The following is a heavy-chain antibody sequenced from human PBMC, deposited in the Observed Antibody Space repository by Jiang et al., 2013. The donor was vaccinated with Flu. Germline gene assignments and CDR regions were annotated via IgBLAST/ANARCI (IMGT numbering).Heavy chain of an antibody. CDR2: GAT. D-gene: IGHD4-23*01. CDR3: ASSLGGGNSGPRGGAFDI. V-gene: IGHV1-46*01. J-gene: IGHJ3*02. Sequence: GATSYAQKFQGRVTMTRDTSTSTVYMELSSLRSEDTAVYYCASSLGGGNSGPRGGAFDIWGQGTMVTVSS.